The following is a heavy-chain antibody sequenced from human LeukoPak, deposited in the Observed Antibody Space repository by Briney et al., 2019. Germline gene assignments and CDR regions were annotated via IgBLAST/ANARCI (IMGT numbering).Heavy chain of an antibody. CDR2: ISRNGGST. Sequence: GSLQLSFAASGFPFSNYAMTWVRPAPGKGVEGVSTISRNGGSTYYVDSVKGRFTISRDNSESTLYLQMNSLRAEDTAVYYCANSARPGTFDYLGQGTLVTVSS. V-gene: IGHV3-23*01. J-gene: IGHJ4*02. D-gene: IGHD3-10*01. CDR1: GFPFSNYA. CDR3: ANSARPGTFDY.